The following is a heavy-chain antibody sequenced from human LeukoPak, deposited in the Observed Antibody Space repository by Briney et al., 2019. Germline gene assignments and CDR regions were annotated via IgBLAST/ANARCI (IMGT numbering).Heavy chain of an antibody. CDR1: GGTFSSYA. V-gene: IGHV1-69*04. CDR3: ARNYYDSSGPETAFDI. CDR2: IIPILGIA. J-gene: IGHJ3*02. D-gene: IGHD3-22*01. Sequence: VASVKVSCKASGGTFSSYAISWVRQAPGQGLEWMGRIIPILGIANYAQKFQGRVTVTADKSTSTAYMELSSLRSEDTAVYYCARNYYDSSGPETAFDIWGQGTMVTVSS.